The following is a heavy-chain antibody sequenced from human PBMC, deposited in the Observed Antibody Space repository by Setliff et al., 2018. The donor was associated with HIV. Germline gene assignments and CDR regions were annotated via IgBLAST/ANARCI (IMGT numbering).Heavy chain of an antibody. CDR1: GFTFTNYY. CDR3: ATDPRRLSY. CDR2: ISVSGTDI. D-gene: IGHD2-21*01. J-gene: IGHJ4*02. V-gene: IGHV3-11*04. Sequence: PGGSLRLSCAASGFTFTNYYMSWIRQAPGKGLELLSYISVSGTDIKYADSVKGRLTISRDNAKNSLYLQMNSLRAEDTAVYYCATDPRRLSYWGQGTLVTVSS.